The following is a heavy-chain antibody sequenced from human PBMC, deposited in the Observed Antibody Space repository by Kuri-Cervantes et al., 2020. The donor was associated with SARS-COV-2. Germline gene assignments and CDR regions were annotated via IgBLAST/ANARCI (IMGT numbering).Heavy chain of an antibody. Sequence: GESLKISCAASGFTFSSSWMHWVCQAPEKGLEWVADIKCDGSEKYYVDSVKGRLTISRDNAKNSLYLQVNSLRAEDMTVYYCVRDAHPITAAGYYYYGMDVWGQGTTVTVSS. V-gene: IGHV3-52*01. CDR2: IKCDGSEK. J-gene: IGHJ6*02. D-gene: IGHD6-13*01. CDR1: GFTFSSSW. CDR3: VRDAHPITAAGYYYYGMDV.